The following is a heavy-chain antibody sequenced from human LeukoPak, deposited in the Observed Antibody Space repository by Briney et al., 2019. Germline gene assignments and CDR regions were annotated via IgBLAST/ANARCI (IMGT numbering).Heavy chain of an antibody. Sequence: GGSLILSCTASGFTFRNYAMTWVRQAPGKGLEFVSAISGSGGSTYYADSVKGRFTIARDNSNNTLYLQMNSLRAEDTAVYYCAKGQSAGTRVFRWFDPWGQGTLVTVSS. J-gene: IGHJ5*02. D-gene: IGHD6-13*01. V-gene: IGHV3-23*01. CDR1: GFTFRNYA. CDR3: AKGQSAGTRVFRWFDP. CDR2: ISGSGGST.